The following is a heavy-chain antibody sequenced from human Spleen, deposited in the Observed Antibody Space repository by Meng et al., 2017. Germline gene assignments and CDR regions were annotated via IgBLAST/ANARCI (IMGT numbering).Heavy chain of an antibody. CDR2: INPKSGDT. CDR3: ARDEDISAAGKLFGDY. J-gene: IGHJ4*02. Sequence: VQLVQSGAEVKKPGASLKVSCKASGYTFPGYWLHWVRRAPGQGLEWMGRINPKSGDTHYAQRFQGRVTMTGDTSISTAYMELSGLRSDDTAMYYCARDEDISAAGKLFGDYWGQGTLVTVFS. CDR1: GYTFPGYW. D-gene: IGHD6-13*01. V-gene: IGHV1-2*06.